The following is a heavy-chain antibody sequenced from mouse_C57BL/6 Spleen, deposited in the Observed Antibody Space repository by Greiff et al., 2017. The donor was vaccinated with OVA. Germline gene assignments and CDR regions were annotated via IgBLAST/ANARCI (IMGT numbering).Heavy chain of an antibody. J-gene: IGHJ2*01. V-gene: IGHV1-52*01. D-gene: IGHD2-12*01. CDR3: AEGVALRGYFDN. CDR2: IDPADGET. CDR1: GYTFSSYW. Sequence: VQLQQPGAELVRPGSSVKLSCKASGYTFSSYWMHWVKQRPVQGLEWIGKIDPADGETNYNRKFKDKATLTADKSSSTAYMQLSSLTSEDSAVYYCAEGVALRGYFDNWGQGTTLTFSS.